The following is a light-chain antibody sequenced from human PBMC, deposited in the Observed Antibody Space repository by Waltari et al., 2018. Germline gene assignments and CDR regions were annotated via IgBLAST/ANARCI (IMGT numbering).Light chain of an antibody. CDR1: RSVNHV. CDR2: DAS. CDR3: QHRANRPPWT. V-gene: IGKV3-11*01. J-gene: IGKJ1*01. Sequence: DIVMTQSPATLSVSPGASVTLSCSAGRSVNHVLVWYQQKPGQAPRLVIYDASSRASGIPARFTGSGSETDFTLTISSLEPDDFAVYFCQHRANRPPWTFGQGTNV.